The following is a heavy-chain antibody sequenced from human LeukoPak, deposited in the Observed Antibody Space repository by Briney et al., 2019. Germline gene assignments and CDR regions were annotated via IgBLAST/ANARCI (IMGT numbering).Heavy chain of an antibody. D-gene: IGHD6-25*01. J-gene: IGHJ3*02. V-gene: IGHV3-20*04. CDR3: ARRSAAKDAFDI. CDR2: INWNGGST. CDR1: GFTFDDYA. Sequence: GGSLRPSCAASGFTFDDYAMSWVRQAPGKGLEWVAGINWNGGSTGYADSVKGRFIISRDNAKNTLYLQMNSLRAEDTAVYYCARRSAAKDAFDIWGQGTMVTVSS.